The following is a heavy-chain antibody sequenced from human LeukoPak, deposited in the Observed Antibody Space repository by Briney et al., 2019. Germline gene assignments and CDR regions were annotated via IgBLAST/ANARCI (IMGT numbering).Heavy chain of an antibody. CDR1: GFPFIIYW. D-gene: IGHD6-13*01. J-gene: IGHJ6*02. V-gene: IGHV3-7*01. CDR3: ARDTSGYSTIWDPDYYNAMDV. Sequence: RSLSLPCLCFGFPFIIYWMSWARQAPGKGLDGVANIKQEGSEKHDLDAVKGRLSIFRGNAKKSLCLHMSSLRAEATGIYCCARDTSGYSTIWDPDYYNAMDVSGQGTTVTVSS. CDR2: IKQEGSEK.